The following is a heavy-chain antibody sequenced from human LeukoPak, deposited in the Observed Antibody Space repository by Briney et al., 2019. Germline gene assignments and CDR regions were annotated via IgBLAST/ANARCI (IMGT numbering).Heavy chain of an antibody. CDR2: MIPNSGNT. CDR3: ARGTYYGSGSYDRRRSWFDP. V-gene: IGHV1-8*01. Sequence: ASVKVSCKASGYTFTSYDINWVRQATGQGHEFMGWMIPNSGNTGYAQKFKCRVTMTRNTALSTADMELSSLRSEDTAVYYCARGTYYGSGSYDRRRSWFDPWGQGTLVTVSS. D-gene: IGHD3-10*01. CDR1: GYTFTSYD. J-gene: IGHJ5*02.